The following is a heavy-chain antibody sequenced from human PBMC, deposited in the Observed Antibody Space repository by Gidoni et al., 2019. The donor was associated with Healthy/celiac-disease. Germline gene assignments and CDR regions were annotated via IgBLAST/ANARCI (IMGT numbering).Heavy chain of an antibody. J-gene: IGHJ4*02. CDR1: GFTFIASA. CDR3: TSRITMVQGVPLDY. CDR2: SRSKANSYAT. V-gene: IGHV3-73*01. Sequence: EVQLVESGAGLVQPGGSLTLSCAASGFTFIASAMHWVRQAAGKGLEWVGRSRSKANSYATADAASVKGRFTSSRDDAKNTAYLQMNSLKTEDTAVYYCTSRITMVQGVPLDYWGQGTLVTVSS. D-gene: IGHD3-10*01.